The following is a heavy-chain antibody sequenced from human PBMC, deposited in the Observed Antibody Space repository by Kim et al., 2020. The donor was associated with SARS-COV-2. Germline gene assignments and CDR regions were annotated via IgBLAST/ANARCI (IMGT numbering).Heavy chain of an antibody. V-gene: IGHV4-39*01. CDR3: ARHGGGTMIVVVSHFD. CDR2: IYYSGST. D-gene: IGHD3-22*01. Sequence: SETLSLTYTVSGGSISSSSYYWGWIRQPPGKGLEWIGSIYYSGSTYYNPSLKSRVTISVDTSKNQFSLKLSSVTAADTAVYYCARHGGGTMIVVVSHFD. J-gene: IGHJ4*01. CDR1: GGSISSSSYY.